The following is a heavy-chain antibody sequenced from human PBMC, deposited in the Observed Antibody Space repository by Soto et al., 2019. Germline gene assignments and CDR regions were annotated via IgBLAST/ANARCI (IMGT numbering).Heavy chain of an antibody. J-gene: IGHJ4*02. CDR3: ARDEGGGWYLDTY. CDR2: IKHDGSEK. CDR1: GFTFSNYW. Sequence: EVHLVESGGGLVQPGGSLRLSCAASGFTFSNYWMSWVRQAPGKGLEWVANIKHDGSEKYYVDSVKGRFTISRDNAKNSLYLQMNSLRAEETAVYYCARDEGGGWYLDTYWGQGTLVNVSS. D-gene: IGHD6-19*01. V-gene: IGHV3-7*01.